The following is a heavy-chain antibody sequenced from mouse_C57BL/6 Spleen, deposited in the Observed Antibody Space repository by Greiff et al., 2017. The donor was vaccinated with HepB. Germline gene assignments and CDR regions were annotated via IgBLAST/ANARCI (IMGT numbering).Heavy chain of an antibody. J-gene: IGHJ4*01. CDR1: GFSLTSYG. CDR2: IWSGGST. Sequence: QVQLKESGPGLVQPSQSLSITCTVSGFSLTSYGVHWVRQSPGKGLEWLGVIWSGGSTDYNAAFISRLSISKDNSKSQVFFKMNSLQADDTAIYYCARNLVLRHYYAMDYWGQGTSVTVSS. D-gene: IGHD1-1*01. CDR3: ARNLVLRHYYAMDY. V-gene: IGHV2-2*01.